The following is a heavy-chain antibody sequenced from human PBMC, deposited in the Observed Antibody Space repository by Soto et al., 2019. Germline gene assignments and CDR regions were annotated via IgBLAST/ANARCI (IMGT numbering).Heavy chain of an antibody. CDR3: ARGKGMEENYYYYGLDI. CDR2: VTGSGDTT. Sequence: PCCSLRLSGAASGFTFSSDAISWIRKAPGKGLEWVSTVTGSGDTTYYADSVKGRFTISGDNSKSTLYLQMDSLRSEDTAVYYCARGKGMEENYYYYGLDIWGQGTTVTVS. J-gene: IGHJ6*02. D-gene: IGHD1-1*01. CDR1: GFTFSSDA. V-gene: IGHV3-23*01.